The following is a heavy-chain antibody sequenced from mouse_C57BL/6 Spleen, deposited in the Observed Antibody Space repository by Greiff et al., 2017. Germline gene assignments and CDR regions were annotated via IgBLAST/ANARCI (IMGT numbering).Heavy chain of an antibody. D-gene: IGHD4-1*01. V-gene: IGHV1-50*01. CDR2: IDPSDSYT. J-gene: IGHJ1*03. Sequence: VQLQQPGAELVKPGASVKLSCKASGYTFTSYWMQWVNQRPGQGLEWIGEIDPSDSYTNYNQKFKGKATLTVDTSSSTAYMQLSSLTSEDSAVYYCARVNWDKYFDVWGTGTTVTVSS. CDR3: ARVNWDKYFDV. CDR1: GYTFTSYW.